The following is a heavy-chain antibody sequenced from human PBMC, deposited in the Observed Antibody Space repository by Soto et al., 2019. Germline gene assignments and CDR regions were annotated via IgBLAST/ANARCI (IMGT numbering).Heavy chain of an antibody. CDR1: GVTFSSYA. J-gene: IGHJ6*02. V-gene: IGHV1-69*13. CDR3: ASHYSSGWYYYYYGMDV. Sequence: GASVKVSCKASGVTFSSYAISWVRQAPGQGLEWMGGIIPIFGTANYAQKFQGRVTITADESTSAAYMELSSLRSEDTAVYYCASHYSSGWYYYYYGMDVWGQGTTVTVSS. CDR2: IIPIFGTA. D-gene: IGHD6-19*01.